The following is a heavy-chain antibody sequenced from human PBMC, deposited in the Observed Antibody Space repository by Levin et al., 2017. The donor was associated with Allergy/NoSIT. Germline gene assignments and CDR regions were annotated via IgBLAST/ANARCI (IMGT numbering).Heavy chain of an antibody. CDR1: GGSFSGYY. J-gene: IGHJ5*02. CDR2: INHSGST. CDR3: ARGLLLWFGELSHWFDP. D-gene: IGHD3-10*01. Sequence: SETLSLTCAVYGGSFSGYYWSWIRQPPGKGLEWIGEINHSGSTNYNPSLKSRVTISVDTSKNQFSLKLSSVTAADTAVYYCARGLLLWFGELSHWFDPWGQGTLVTVSS. V-gene: IGHV4-34*01.